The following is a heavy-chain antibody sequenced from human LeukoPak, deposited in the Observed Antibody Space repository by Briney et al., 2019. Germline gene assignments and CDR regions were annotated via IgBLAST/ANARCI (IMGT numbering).Heavy chain of an antibody. CDR3: ARHMEVYSRIGGCDY. D-gene: IGHD2-8*02. V-gene: IGHV4-59*08. CDR2: IDYSADM. Sequence: KPSETLSLTCTVSGGSISSFYWSWFRQPPGKGLEWMGYIDYSADMNYNPSLKSRVTMSVDTSKNQFSLKLSSVTAADTAVYFCARHMEVYSRIGGCDYWGQGTLVTVSS. J-gene: IGHJ4*02. CDR1: GGSISSFY.